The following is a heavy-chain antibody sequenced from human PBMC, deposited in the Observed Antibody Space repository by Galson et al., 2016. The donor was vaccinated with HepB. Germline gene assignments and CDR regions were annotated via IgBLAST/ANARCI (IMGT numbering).Heavy chain of an antibody. J-gene: IGHJ5*02. CDR3: ARREGVSGNSLFDP. CDR2: VHHTGRT. CDR1: GASINSRNW. Sequence: TLSLTCTVPGASINSRNWWSWVRQPPGKGLEWIGEVHHTGRTHYNPSLKSRVFISVDKTKKQFSLTLSSVTAADTAVYFCARREGVSGNSLFDPWGQGTPVTVSS. V-gene: IGHV4-4*01. D-gene: IGHD2/OR15-2a*01.